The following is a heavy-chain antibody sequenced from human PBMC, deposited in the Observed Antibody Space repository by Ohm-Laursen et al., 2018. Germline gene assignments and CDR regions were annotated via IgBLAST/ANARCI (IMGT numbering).Heavy chain of an antibody. Sequence: SLRLSCTASGFTFSSYAMSWVRQAPGKGLEWVSAISGSGGSTYYADSVKGRFTISRDNSKNTLYLQMNSLRAEDTAVYYCAKARLRFLEWVGEFDYWGQGTLVPVSS. V-gene: IGHV3-23*01. J-gene: IGHJ4*02. CDR1: GFTFSSYA. D-gene: IGHD3-3*01. CDR2: ISGSGGST. CDR3: AKARLRFLEWVGEFDY.